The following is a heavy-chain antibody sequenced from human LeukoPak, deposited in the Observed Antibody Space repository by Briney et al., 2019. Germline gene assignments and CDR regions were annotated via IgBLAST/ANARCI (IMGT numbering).Heavy chain of an antibody. D-gene: IGHD2-15*01. CDR2: INPNSGGT. Sequence: ASVKVSCKASGYTFTGYYMHRVRQAPGQGLEWMGRINPNSGGTKYAQKFQGRVTMTRDTSISTAYMELSRLRSDDTAVYYCARLFVSSPNYWGQGTLVTVSS. V-gene: IGHV1-2*06. J-gene: IGHJ4*02. CDR3: ARLFVSSPNY. CDR1: GYTFTGYY.